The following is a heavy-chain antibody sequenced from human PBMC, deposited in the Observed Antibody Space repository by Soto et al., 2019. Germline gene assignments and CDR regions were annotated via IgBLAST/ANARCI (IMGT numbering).Heavy chain of an antibody. J-gene: IGHJ5*02. CDR3: ARYQQLYFLRSAPWFDP. V-gene: IGHV1-18*04. CDR2: ISAYNGNT. D-gene: IGHD2-2*01. CDR1: GYTFTSYG. Sequence: ASVKVSCKASGYTFTSYGISWVRQAPGQGLEWMGWISAYNGNTNYAQKLQGRVTMTTDTSTSTAYMELRSLRSDDTAAYYCARYQQLYFLRSAPWFDPWGQGTLVTVSS.